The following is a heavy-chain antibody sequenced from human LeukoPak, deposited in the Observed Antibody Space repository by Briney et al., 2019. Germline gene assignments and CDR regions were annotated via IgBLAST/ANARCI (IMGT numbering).Heavy chain of an antibody. Sequence: EASVKVSCKASGYTFTSYGISWVRQAPGQGLEWMGWISAYNGNTNYAQKLQGRVTMTTDTSTSTAYMELRSLRSDDTAVYYCARAGRDYYDSSGYYYGYRGQGTLVTVSS. CDR1: GYTFTSYG. J-gene: IGHJ4*02. V-gene: IGHV1-18*01. CDR3: ARAGRDYYDSSGYYYGY. D-gene: IGHD3-22*01. CDR2: ISAYNGNT.